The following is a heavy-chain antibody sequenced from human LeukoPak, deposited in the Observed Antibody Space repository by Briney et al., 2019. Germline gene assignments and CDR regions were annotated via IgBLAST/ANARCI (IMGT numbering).Heavy chain of an antibody. CDR1: GYTFTSYA. Sequence: ASVKVSCKASGYTFTSYAMHWYRQAPGQRLEWMGRSNPNSGGTDCAQNFQGSITMTRDTAISTAYMELIRLRSDDTAESAGARGYCSAGTCYLVESWLDPWGQGTLVSVSS. CDR3: ARGYCSAGTCYLVESWLDP. V-gene: IGHV1-2*06. J-gene: IGHJ5*02. CDR2: SNPNSGGT. D-gene: IGHD2-15*01.